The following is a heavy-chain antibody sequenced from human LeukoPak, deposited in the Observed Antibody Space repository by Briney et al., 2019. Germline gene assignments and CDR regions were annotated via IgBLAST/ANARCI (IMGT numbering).Heavy chain of an antibody. D-gene: IGHD2-2*01. CDR1: GGAISSNNFY. Sequence: PSETLSLTCTVSGGAISSNNFYWGWIRQPPGKGLEWIGSSYDSGAMSYNPSLKSRVTISVDASKNQCYLKLSSVTAADTAVYYCTRTKPRNWYQMDLFDYWGQGALVTVSS. V-gene: IGHV4-39*01. CDR3: TRTKPRNWYQMDLFDY. J-gene: IGHJ4*02. CDR2: SYDSGAM.